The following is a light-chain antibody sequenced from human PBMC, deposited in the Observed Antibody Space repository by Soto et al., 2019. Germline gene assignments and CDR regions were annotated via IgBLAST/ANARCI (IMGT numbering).Light chain of an antibody. CDR3: SSYSGTNYHYV. CDR2: EVS. Sequence: QSVLTQPPSASGSFGQSVTISCTGTSSDVGGYNYVSWYQQHPGKAPKLMIYEVSERPSGVPDRFSGSKSGNTASLTVSGLQADEEADYYCSSYSGTNYHYVFGTGTEVTVL. V-gene: IGLV2-8*01. CDR1: SSDVGGYNY. J-gene: IGLJ1*01.